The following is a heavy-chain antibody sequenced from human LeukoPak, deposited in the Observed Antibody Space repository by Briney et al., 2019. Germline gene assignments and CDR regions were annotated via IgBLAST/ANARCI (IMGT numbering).Heavy chain of an antibody. CDR2: IYHIGKT. V-gene: IGHV4-38-2*01. D-gene: IGHD3-10*01. J-gene: IGHJ5*02. CDR3: ARHGIYYGLGSSYGLPDWFDP. Sequence: PSETLSLTCAVSNSSISSGYFWGWIRQSPGKGLEWIGSIYHIGKTYYNPSLRSRLIISVDTSKNQFSLKLSSVTAADTAVYYCARHGIYYGLGSSYGLPDWFDPWGQGTQVTVSS. CDR1: NSSISSGYF.